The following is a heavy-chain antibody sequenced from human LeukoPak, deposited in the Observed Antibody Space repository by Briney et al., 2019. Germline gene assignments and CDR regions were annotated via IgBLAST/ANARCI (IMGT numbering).Heavy chain of an antibody. CDR3: ARDRGSQASNPWFDP. CDR2: ISSSSSYI. D-gene: IGHD1-26*01. CDR1: GFTFSSYS. V-gene: IGHV3-21*01. Sequence: GGSLRLSCAASGFTFSSYSMNWVRQAPGKGLEWVSSISSSSSYIYYADSVKGRFTISRDNAKNSLYLQMNSLRAEDTAVYYCARDRGSQASNPWFDPWDQGTLVTVSS. J-gene: IGHJ5*02.